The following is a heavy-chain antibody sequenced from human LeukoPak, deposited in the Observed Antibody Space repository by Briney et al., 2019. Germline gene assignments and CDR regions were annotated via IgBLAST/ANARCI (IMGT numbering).Heavy chain of an antibody. CDR2: ISGSGGST. Sequence: GGSLRLSCAASGFTFSSYAMSWVRQAPGKGLEWVSAISGSGGSTYYADSVRGRFTVSRDNSKNTLYLQMNSLRVEDTAVYYCATDRGSYSDYWGQGTLVTVSS. V-gene: IGHV3-23*01. D-gene: IGHD1-26*01. CDR1: GFTFSSYA. J-gene: IGHJ4*02. CDR3: ATDRGSYSDY.